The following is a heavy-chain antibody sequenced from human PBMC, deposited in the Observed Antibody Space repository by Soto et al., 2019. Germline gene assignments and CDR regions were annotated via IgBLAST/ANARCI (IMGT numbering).Heavy chain of an antibody. J-gene: IGHJ3*02. CDR1: GFTSGKYA. CDR3: AKDEVAANGRADAFDI. V-gene: IGHV3-23*01. CDR2: IGGGGEYT. D-gene: IGHD1-1*01. Sequence: EVQLLESGGGLVQPGGSLTLTCIVSGFTSGKYAMSWVRQAPGKGLEWVSEIGGGGEYTNYADSVRGRFTMSRDNSKNTRYVHMSSLKVEDTAVYYCAKDEVAANGRADAFDIWGQGTVVTVSS.